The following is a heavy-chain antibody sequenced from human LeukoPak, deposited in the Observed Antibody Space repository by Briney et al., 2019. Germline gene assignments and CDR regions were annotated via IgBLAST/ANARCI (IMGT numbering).Heavy chain of an antibody. CDR1: VGTFSSYD. CDR2: MNPNSGNT. CDR3: ARGKEIPYFAIVGATYYYGMDV. J-gene: IGHJ6*02. V-gene: IGHV1-8*01. D-gene: IGHD1-26*01. Sequence: ASVTVSFMASVGTFSSYDINWVRQATGQGLERVGWMNPNSGNTGYAQKFRGRVTMTRNTSISTAYMELSSLRSEDTAVYYCARGKEIPYFAIVGATYYYGMDVWGQGTTVTVSS.